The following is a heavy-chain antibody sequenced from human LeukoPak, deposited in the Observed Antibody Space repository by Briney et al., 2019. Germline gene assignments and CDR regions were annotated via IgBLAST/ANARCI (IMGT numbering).Heavy chain of an antibody. V-gene: IGHV3-30*18. Sequence: GGSLRLSCAASGFTFSSYGMHWVRQAPGKGLEWVAVISYDGSNKYYADSVKGRFTISRDNSKNTLYLQMNSLRAEDTAVYYCAKNGYNYLYYYYYYYMDVWGKGTTVTVSS. CDR1: GFTFSSYG. CDR3: AKNGYNYLYYYYYYYMDV. D-gene: IGHD5-24*01. J-gene: IGHJ6*03. CDR2: ISYDGSNK.